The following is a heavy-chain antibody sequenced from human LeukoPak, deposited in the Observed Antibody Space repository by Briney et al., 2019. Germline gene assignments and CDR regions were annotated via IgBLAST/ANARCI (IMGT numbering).Heavy chain of an antibody. CDR3: ARTDQHDSSAYRPIDY. J-gene: IGHJ4*02. CDR2: IKQDGSER. CDR1: GFTFNNYR. Sequence: PGGSLRLPCAASGFTFNNYRMSWVRQAPGKGLEWAANIKQDGSERYYVDSVKGRFTISRDNAKNSLYLQMNSLRAEDTAVYYCARTDQHDSSAYRPIDYWGQGTLVTVSS. D-gene: IGHD3-22*01. V-gene: IGHV3-7*01.